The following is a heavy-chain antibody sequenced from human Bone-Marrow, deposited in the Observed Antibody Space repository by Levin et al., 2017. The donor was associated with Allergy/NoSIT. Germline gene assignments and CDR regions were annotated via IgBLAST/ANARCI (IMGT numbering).Heavy chain of an antibody. V-gene: IGHV3-30-3*01. J-gene: IGHJ3*02. CDR2: ISYDGSNK. CDR1: GFTFSSYA. D-gene: IGHD2-15*01. Sequence: PGESLKISCAASGFTFSSYAMHWVRQAPGKGLEWVAVISYDGSNKYYADSVKGRFTISRDNSKNTLYLQMNSLRAEDTAVYYCARSGGAIYCSGGSCYSHDAFDSWGQGTMVTVSS. CDR3: ARSGGAIYCSGGSCYSHDAFDS.